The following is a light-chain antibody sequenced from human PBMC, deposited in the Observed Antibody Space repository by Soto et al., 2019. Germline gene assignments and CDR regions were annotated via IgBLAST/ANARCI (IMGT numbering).Light chain of an antibody. Sequence: DIQMTQSPSSLSASVGDRVTITCRASQTISTYLNWYQQKPGKAPKLLIHAASSVQSGVPSRFSGSGSGTDFTLTISSLQPEYFATYYCQQSYRAPLTFGPGTKVDIK. CDR3: QQSYRAPLT. CDR1: QTISTY. J-gene: IGKJ3*01. V-gene: IGKV1-39*01. CDR2: AAS.